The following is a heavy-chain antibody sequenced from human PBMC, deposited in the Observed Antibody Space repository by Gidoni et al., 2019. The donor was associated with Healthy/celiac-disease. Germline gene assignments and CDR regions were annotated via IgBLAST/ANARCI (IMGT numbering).Heavy chain of an antibody. J-gene: IGHJ5*02. Sequence: QVQLVQSGAEVKKPGASVKVSCKVSGYTLTELSMHWVRQAPGKGLEWMGGFDPEDGETIYAQKFPGRVTMTEDTSTDTAYMELGSLRSEDTAVYYWATDVITMVRQGPFDPWGQGTLVTVSS. D-gene: IGHD3-10*01. CDR3: ATDVITMVRQGPFDP. CDR2: FDPEDGET. V-gene: IGHV1-24*01. CDR1: GYTLTELS.